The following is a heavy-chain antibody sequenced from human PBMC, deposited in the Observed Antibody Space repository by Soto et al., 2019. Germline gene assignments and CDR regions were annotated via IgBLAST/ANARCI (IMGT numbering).Heavy chain of an antibody. CDR3: ARDGDDSGAFDI. CDR1: GYTFTSYG. D-gene: IGHD3-22*01. Sequence: ASVKVSCKASGYTFTSYGISWVRQAPGQGLERMGWISAYNGNTNYAQKLEGRVTMTTDTSTSTAYMELRSPRSDDTAVYYCARDGDDSGAFDIWGRGTMVTVSS. V-gene: IGHV1-18*01. J-gene: IGHJ3*02. CDR2: ISAYNGNT.